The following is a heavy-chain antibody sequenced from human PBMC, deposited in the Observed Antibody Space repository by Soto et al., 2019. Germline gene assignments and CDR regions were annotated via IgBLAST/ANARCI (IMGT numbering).Heavy chain of an antibody. Sequence: QVQLQESGPGLMKPSGTLSLTCAVSGGSISTNWWSWVRQPPGKGLEWSGEIYHSGATNYNPSLKNRVTMSGDKSQNHLSLNLNSVTAADTAVYYCARHIAVSGTRGFDFWGHGTLVTVSS. CDR3: ARHIAVSGTRGFDF. V-gene: IGHV4-4*02. CDR2: IYHSGAT. D-gene: IGHD6-19*01. CDR1: GGSISTNW. J-gene: IGHJ4*01.